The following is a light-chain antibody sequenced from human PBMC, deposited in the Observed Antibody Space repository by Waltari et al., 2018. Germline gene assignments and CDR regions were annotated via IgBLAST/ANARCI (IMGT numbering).Light chain of an antibody. V-gene: IGLV3-21*02. J-gene: IGLJ3*02. Sequence: SYVLPQPPSVSVAPGQTARLPSGGNNIGLKMWPWDPPKPGQAPVLVVYDDSDRPSGIPERFSGSNSGNTATLTISRVEAGDEADYYCQVWDSSSDHWVFGGGTKLTVL. CDR1: NIGLKM. CDR3: QVWDSSSDHWV. CDR2: DDS.